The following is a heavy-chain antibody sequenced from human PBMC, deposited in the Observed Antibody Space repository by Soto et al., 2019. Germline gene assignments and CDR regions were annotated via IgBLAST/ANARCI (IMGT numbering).Heavy chain of an antibody. CDR3: AKKKSHDYGDYRHFFTDAFDI. Sequence: GGSLRLSCAASGFTFSSYAMSWVRQAPGKGLEWVSAISGSGGSTYYADSVKGRFTISRDNSKNTLYLQMNSLRAEDTAVYYCAKKKSHDYGDYRHFFTDAFDIWGQGTMVTVSS. CDR2: ISGSGGST. J-gene: IGHJ3*02. V-gene: IGHV3-23*01. CDR1: GFTFSSYA. D-gene: IGHD4-17*01.